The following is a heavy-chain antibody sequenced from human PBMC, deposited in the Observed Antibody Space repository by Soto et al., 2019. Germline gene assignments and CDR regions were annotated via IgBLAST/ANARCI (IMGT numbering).Heavy chain of an antibody. CDR1: GVTLSSYE. D-gene: IGHD2-21*01. CDR3: ATGVWYYFDY. CDR2: INKNGGTV. V-gene: IGHV3-48*03. J-gene: IGHJ4*02. Sequence: GGSLRLSCAVFGVTLSSYEMNWVRQAPGKGLEWVSYINKNGGTVSYADSVKGRFTISRDNAENSLHLQMNSLRAEDTAVYYCATGVWYYFDYWGQGALGTVSS.